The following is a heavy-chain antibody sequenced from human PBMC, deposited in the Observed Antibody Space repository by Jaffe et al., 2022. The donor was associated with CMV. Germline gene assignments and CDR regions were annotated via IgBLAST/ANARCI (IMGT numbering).Heavy chain of an antibody. D-gene: IGHD2-2*01. J-gene: IGHJ6*03. CDR3: ARGEVPAASSSGYYYMDV. V-gene: IGHV3-21*01. Sequence: EVQLVESGGGLVKPGGSLRLSCAASGFTFSSYSMNWVRQAPGKGLEWVSSISSSSSYIYYADSVKGRFTISRDNAKNSLYLQMNSLRAEDTAVYYCARGEVPAASSSGYYYMDVWGKGTTVTVSS. CDR2: ISSSSSYI. CDR1: GFTFSSYS.